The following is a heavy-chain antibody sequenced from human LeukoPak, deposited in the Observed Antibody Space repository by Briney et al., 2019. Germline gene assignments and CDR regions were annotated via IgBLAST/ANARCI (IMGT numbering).Heavy chain of an antibody. CDR1: VGSFSGCY. CDR2: INHSGRT. Sequence: SETLSLTCAVYVGSFSGCYWSWIRQPPGKGLEWIGDINHSGRTNYNPPLKSRLTILVDASKNQFSLKLSSVTAADTAVYYCARGGYYDILTGYYDSFDVWGQGTVVTVSS. V-gene: IGHV4-34*01. D-gene: IGHD3-9*01. CDR3: ARGGYYDILTGYYDSFDV. J-gene: IGHJ3*01.